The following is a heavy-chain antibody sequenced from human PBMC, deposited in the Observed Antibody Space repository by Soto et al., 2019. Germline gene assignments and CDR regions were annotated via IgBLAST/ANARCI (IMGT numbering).Heavy chain of an antibody. V-gene: IGHV3-11*01. CDR3: ARERVALRLLEGATHYYYGMDV. CDR2: ISSSVSTI. J-gene: IGHJ6*02. Sequence: PGGSLRLSCAASGFTFGDYYMSWIRQAPGTGLEWVSYISSSVSTIYYANSVQGRFTISRDNAKNSLYLQMNSLRAEDTAVYYCARERVALRLLEGATHYYYGMDVWGQGTTVTVSS. CDR1: GFTFGDYY. D-gene: IGHD3-3*01.